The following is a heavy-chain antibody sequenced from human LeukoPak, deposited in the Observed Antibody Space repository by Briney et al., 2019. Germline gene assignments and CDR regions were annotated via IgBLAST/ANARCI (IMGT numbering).Heavy chain of an antibody. Sequence: GGSLRLSCAASGFTFSSCAMHWVRQAPGKGLEWVAVISYDGSNKYYADSVKGRFTISRDNSKNTLYLQMNSLRAEDTAVYYCARDFLGGADYWGQGTLVTVSS. CDR2: ISYDGSNK. CDR3: ARDFLGGADY. D-gene: IGHD1-26*01. CDR1: GFTFSSCA. V-gene: IGHV3-30-3*01. J-gene: IGHJ4*02.